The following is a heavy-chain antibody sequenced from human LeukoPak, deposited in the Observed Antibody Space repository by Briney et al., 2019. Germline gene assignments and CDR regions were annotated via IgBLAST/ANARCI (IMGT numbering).Heavy chain of an antibody. Sequence: PSETLSLTCTVSGGSISSGGYYWSWIRQHPGTGLEWIGYIYYSGSTYYNPSLKSRVTISVDTSKNQFSLKLSSVTAADMAVYYCARVVYDSSDYLFDYWGQGTLVTVSS. CDR3: ARVVYDSSDYLFDY. D-gene: IGHD3-22*01. CDR1: GGSISSGGYY. V-gene: IGHV4-31*03. J-gene: IGHJ4*02. CDR2: IYYSGST.